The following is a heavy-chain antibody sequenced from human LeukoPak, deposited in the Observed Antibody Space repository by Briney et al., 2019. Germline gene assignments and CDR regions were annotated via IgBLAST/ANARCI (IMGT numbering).Heavy chain of an antibody. D-gene: IGHD6-13*01. V-gene: IGHV3-7*01. CDR1: GFTFSNYW. Sequence: GSLRLSCAASGFTFSNYWMSWVRQAPGKGLERVANIKQDGSEKYYVDSVKGRFTISRDNAKNTLYVQMNSLRAEDTAVYYCARIGYSSSSFDYWGQGTLVTVSS. CDR2: IKQDGSEK. CDR3: ARIGYSSSSFDY. J-gene: IGHJ4*02.